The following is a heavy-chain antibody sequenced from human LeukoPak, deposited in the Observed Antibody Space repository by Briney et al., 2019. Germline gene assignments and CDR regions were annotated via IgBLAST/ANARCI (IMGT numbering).Heavy chain of an antibody. J-gene: IGHJ3*02. V-gene: IGHV1-2*02. Sequence: SVKLSCEASGYTFTGFYMTWVRQAPGHGLEWMGWINPNSGGTNYAQKFQGRGTMTRDSSISTAYMELSRLRSDDTAVYYCARELRYDFWSGSGAFDIWGQGTMVTVSS. CDR3: ARELRYDFWSGSGAFDI. CDR1: GYTFTGFY. D-gene: IGHD3-3*01. CDR2: INPNSGGT.